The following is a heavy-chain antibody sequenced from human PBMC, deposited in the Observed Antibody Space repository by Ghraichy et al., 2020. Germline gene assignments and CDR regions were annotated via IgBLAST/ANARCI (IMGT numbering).Heavy chain of an antibody. Sequence: SLTCAVSGYSISSGYYWGWIRQPPGKGLEWIGSIYHSGSTYYNPSLKSRVTISVDTSKNQFSLKLSSVTAADTAVYYCARERPYYYDSSGYLDYWGQGTLVTVSS. CDR1: GYSISSGYY. D-gene: IGHD3-22*01. J-gene: IGHJ4*02. CDR2: IYHSGST. V-gene: IGHV4-38-2*02. CDR3: ARERPYYYDSSGYLDY.